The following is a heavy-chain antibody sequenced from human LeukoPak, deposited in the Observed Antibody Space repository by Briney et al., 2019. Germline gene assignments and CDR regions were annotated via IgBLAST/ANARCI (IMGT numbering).Heavy chain of an antibody. CDR2: FYNSGLA. Sequence: PSETLSLTCTVSGASISNYYWSWIRQPPEKGLEWIGYFYNSGLANYNPSLKSRVTITVDTSKNQISLRLSSVTAADTAVYYCARDQGRDGYNMGGQGTLVTVSS. V-gene: IGHV4-59*01. CDR1: GASISNYY. D-gene: IGHD5-24*01. J-gene: IGHJ4*02. CDR3: ARDQGRDGYNM.